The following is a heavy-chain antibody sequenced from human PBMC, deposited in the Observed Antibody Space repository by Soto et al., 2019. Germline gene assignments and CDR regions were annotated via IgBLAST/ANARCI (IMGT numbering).Heavy chain of an antibody. CDR1: GYSFTSYW. CDR3: ARQTFEYSSSFAAYGMDV. Sequence: RKISCKGSGYSFTSYWIGWVRQMPGKGLEWMGIIYPGDSDTRYSPSFQGQVTISADKSISTAYLQWSSLKASDTAMYYCARQTFEYSSSFAAYGMDVWGQRTAVTVSS. D-gene: IGHD6-6*01. V-gene: IGHV5-51*01. CDR2: IYPGDSDT. J-gene: IGHJ6*02.